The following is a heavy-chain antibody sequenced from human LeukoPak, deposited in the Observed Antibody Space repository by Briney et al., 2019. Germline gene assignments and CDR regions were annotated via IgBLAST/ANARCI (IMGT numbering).Heavy chain of an antibody. J-gene: IGHJ4*02. D-gene: IGHD3-10*01. CDR2: ISSSSSYI. CDR3: ARDEAGMVRGVMSY. CDR1: GFTFSSYS. V-gene: IGHV3-21*01. Sequence: PGGSLRLSCAASGFTFSSYSMNWVRQAPGKGLEWVSSISSSSSYIYYADSVKGRFTISRDNAKNSLYLQMNSLRAEDTAVYYCARDEAGMVRGVMSYWGQGTLVTVSS.